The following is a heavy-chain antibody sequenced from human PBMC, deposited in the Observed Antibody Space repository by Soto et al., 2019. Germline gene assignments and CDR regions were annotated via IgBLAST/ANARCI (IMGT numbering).Heavy chain of an antibody. CDR2: IKQDGSEK. CDR1: GFTFSSYW. J-gene: IGHJ4*02. V-gene: IGHV3-7*04. Sequence: EVQLMESGGGLVQPGGSLRLSCAGSGFTFSSYWMNWVRQAPGKGLEWVANIKQDGSEKYYVDSVKGRFSISRDNAQNSMYLQMNSLRAEGTAGYYCAGGTGWLIDYWGQGTLVTVSS. CDR3: AGGTGWLIDY. D-gene: IGHD6-19*01.